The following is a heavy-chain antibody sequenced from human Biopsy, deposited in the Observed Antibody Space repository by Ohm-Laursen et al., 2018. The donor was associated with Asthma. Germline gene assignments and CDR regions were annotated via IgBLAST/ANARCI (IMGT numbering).Heavy chain of an antibody. CDR1: GGSFSNFA. CDR3: ARMISYYHEMRAPFFDY. J-gene: IGHJ4*02. CDR2: INTNTGNP. V-gene: IGHV7-4-1*02. D-gene: IGHD3-22*01. Sequence: ASVKVSCKASGGSFSNFAISWVRQAPGQGLEWMGWINTNTGNPTYAQGFTGRFVFSLDTSVNTAHLQISSLKAEDTAVYYCARMISYYHEMRAPFFDYWGQGTLVTVSS.